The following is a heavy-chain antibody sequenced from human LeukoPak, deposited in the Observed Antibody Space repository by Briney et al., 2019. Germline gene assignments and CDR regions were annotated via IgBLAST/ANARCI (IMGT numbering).Heavy chain of an antibody. CDR3: ARRGIAAAGVDYFDY. D-gene: IGHD6-13*01. CDR2: IYPGDSDT. V-gene: IGHV5-51*01. J-gene: IGHJ4*02. Sequence: GESLKISCKGSGYSFTSYWIGWVRQMPGKGLEWMGIIYPGDSDTRYCPSFQGQVTISADKSISTAYLQWSSLKASDTAMYYCARRGIAAAGVDYFDYWGQGTLVTVSS. CDR1: GYSFTSYW.